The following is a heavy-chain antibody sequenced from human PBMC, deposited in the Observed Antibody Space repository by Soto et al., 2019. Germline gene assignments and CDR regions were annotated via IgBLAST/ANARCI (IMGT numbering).Heavy chain of an antibody. CDR1: GFTFRSYA. Sequence: QVQLVESGGGVVQPGRSLGLSCAASGFTFRSYAIHWARQAPGKGLEWVALISYDGSKKYYADSVKGRFTISRDNYKDTLYLQMDSLRAEDTAVYYSAREDYGQFYFDYWGQGTLVTVSS. J-gene: IGHJ4*02. CDR2: ISYDGSKK. V-gene: IGHV3-30-3*01. CDR3: AREDYGQFYFDY. D-gene: IGHD3-10*01.